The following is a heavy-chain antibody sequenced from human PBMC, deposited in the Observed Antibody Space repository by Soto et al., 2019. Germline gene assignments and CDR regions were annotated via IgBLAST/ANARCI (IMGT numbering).Heavy chain of an antibody. CDR1: GYTFTSYG. D-gene: IGHD3-10*01. J-gene: IGHJ6*02. V-gene: IGHV1-18*01. CDR2: ISAYNGKT. Sequence: QVKLVQSGAEVKKPGASVKVSCKASGYTFTSYGISWVRQAPGQGLEWMGWISAYNGKTNYAQKLQGRVTMTTDTSTSTADMELRSLRSDDTAVYYCARETMVRGASRSEIYYYYYSGMDVWGQGTTVTVSS. CDR3: ARETMVRGASRSEIYYYYYSGMDV.